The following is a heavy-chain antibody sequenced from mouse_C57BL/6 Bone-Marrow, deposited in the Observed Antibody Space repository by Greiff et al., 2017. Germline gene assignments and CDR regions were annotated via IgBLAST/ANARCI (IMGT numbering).Heavy chain of an antibody. CDR1: GYTFTSYW. D-gene: IGHD1-1*01. J-gene: IGHJ3*01. CDR2: IDPSDSET. V-gene: IGHV1-52*01. Sequence: QVQLQQPGAELVRPGSSVKLSCKASGYTFTSYWMHWVKQRPIQGLEWIGNIDPSDSETHYNQKFKDKATLTVDKSSSTAYMQLSSLTSEDSAVYYCARWSYGSSYGFAYWGQGTLVTVSA. CDR3: ARWSYGSSYGFAY.